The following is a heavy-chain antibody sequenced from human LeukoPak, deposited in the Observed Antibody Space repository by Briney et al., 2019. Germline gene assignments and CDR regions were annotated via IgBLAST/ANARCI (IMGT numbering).Heavy chain of an antibody. CDR3: AKDHFSGATRYFDY. V-gene: IGHV3-30*02. CDR2: IRYDGSNK. Sequence: HPGGSLRLSCAASGFTFSSYGMHWVRQAPGKGLEWVAFIRYDGSNKYYADSVKGRFTISRDNSKNTLYLQMNSLRAEDTAVYYCAKDHFSGATRYFDYWGQGTLVTVSS. CDR1: GFTFSSYG. D-gene: IGHD1-26*01. J-gene: IGHJ4*02.